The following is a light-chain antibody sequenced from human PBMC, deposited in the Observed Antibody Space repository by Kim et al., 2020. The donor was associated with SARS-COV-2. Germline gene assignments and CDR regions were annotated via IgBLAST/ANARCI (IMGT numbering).Light chain of an antibody. CDR3: QQYTDWPQYT. V-gene: IGKV3-15*01. J-gene: IGKJ2*01. CDR2: GAL. CDR1: KSVSSN. Sequence: VSPGERVTLTCRASKSVSSNIAWYQQKRGQAPRLLIYGALTRATGIPARFRGSGSGTEFTLTLSSLQSEDFAVYYCQQYTDWPQYTFGQGTKLEI.